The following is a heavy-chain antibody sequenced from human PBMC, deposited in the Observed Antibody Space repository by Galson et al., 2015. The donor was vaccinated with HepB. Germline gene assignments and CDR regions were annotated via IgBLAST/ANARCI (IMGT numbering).Heavy chain of an antibody. CDR3: ATNAARGIFFEY. Sequence: SVKVSCKASGDILSRFPASWVRQAPGQGPEWMGEINPIFGTANYAQKYQGRVTITADKSTSTAYMELSGLTSEDTAVYYCATNAARGIFFEYWGQGTLITASS. CDR1: GDILSRFP. J-gene: IGHJ4*02. V-gene: IGHV1-69*06. CDR2: INPIFGTA. D-gene: IGHD3-10*01.